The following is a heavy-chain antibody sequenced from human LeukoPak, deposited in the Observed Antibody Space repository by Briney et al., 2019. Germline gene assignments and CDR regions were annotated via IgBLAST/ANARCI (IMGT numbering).Heavy chain of an antibody. V-gene: IGHV3-23*01. Sequence: PGGSLRLSCAASGFTFSNYAMRWVRQAPGKGLEWVSSISGSGDITYYADSVKGRFTISRDNPKNTLYLQMNSLRAEDTAVYYCAKDTYSTVTGPLGYWGQGTLVTVSS. CDR2: ISGSGDIT. D-gene: IGHD6-19*01. CDR3: AKDTYSTVTGPLGY. CDR1: GFTFSNYA. J-gene: IGHJ4*02.